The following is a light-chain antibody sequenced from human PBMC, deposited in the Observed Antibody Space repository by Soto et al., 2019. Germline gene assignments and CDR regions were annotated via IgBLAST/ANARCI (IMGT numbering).Light chain of an antibody. CDR2: GAS. CDR3: QHYGSSPRT. Sequence: EIVLTQSPGTLSLSPGERATLSCRASQSVSSSYLAWYQQHPGQAPRLLIGGASSRASIIPDRCSGRGSGTDFTTTSSRLEHEVFAVYYCQHYGSSPRTFGQGTKVEIK. CDR1: QSVSSSY. V-gene: IGKV3-20*01. J-gene: IGKJ1*01.